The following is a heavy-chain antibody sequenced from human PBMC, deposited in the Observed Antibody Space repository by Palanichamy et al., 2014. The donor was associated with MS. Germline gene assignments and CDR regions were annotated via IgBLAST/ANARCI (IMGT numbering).Heavy chain of an antibody. D-gene: IGHD5-24*01. CDR1: GGSISSYY. CDR3: ARVRLGYNWCFDL. Sequence: QVQLQESGPGLVKPSETLSLTCTVSGGSISSYYWSWIRQPPGKGLEWIGYIYYSGSTNYNPSLKSRVTISVDTSKNQFSLKLSSVTAADTAVYYCARVRLGYNWCFDLWGRGTLVTVSS. J-gene: IGHJ2*01. V-gene: IGHV4-59*01. CDR2: IYYSGST.